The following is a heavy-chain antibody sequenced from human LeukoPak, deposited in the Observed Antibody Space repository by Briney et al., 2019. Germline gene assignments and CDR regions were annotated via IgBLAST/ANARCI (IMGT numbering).Heavy chain of an antibody. CDR1: GSTFSSYG. V-gene: IGHV3-30*18. J-gene: IGHJ6*02. D-gene: IGHD3-9*01. CDR2: ISYDGSNK. Sequence: GRSLRLSCAASGSTFSSYGMHWVRQAAGKGLEWVAVISYDGSNKYYADSVKGRFTISRDNSKNTLYLQMNSLRAEDTAVYYCAKGYPYNKYFDWLSLFRDYYYYGMDVWGQGTTVTVSS. CDR3: AKGYPYNKYFDWLSLFRDYYYYGMDV.